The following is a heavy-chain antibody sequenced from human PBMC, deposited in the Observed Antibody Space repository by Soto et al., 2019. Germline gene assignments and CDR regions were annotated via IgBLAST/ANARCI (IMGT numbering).Heavy chain of an antibody. V-gene: IGHV1-69*02. J-gene: IGHJ6*02. Sequence: SVKVSCKASGGTFSSYTISWVRQAPGQGLEWMGRIIPILGIANYAQKFQGRVTITADKSTSTAYMELSSLRSEDTAVYYCARGNKRYYYGMDVWGQGTTVTVSS. CDR1: GGTFSSYT. CDR3: ARGNKRYYYGMDV. CDR2: IIPILGIA.